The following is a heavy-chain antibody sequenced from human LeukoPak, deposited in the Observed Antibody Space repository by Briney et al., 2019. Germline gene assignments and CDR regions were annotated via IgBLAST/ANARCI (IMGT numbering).Heavy chain of an antibody. CDR2: INPYSGGT. D-gene: IGHD3-22*01. CDR1: GYSFTGYY. Sequence: ASVKVSCKASGYSFTGYYMHWVRQAPGQGLEWMGWINPYSGGTNYAQKFQGRVTMTRDMSTSTVYMELSSLRSEDTAVYYCARDYYGSRSNWFDPWGQGTLVTVSS. J-gene: IGHJ5*02. CDR3: ARDYYGSRSNWFDP. V-gene: IGHV1-2*02.